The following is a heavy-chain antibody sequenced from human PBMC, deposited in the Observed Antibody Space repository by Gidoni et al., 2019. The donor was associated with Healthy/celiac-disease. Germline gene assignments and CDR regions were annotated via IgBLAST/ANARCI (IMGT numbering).Heavy chain of an antibody. V-gene: IGHV3-21*01. J-gene: IGHJ4*02. D-gene: IGHD6-13*01. CDR3: ARDLLVPLYSSSLGY. CDR2: ISSSSSYI. CDR1: GFTFSSYS. Sequence: EVQLVESGGGLVKPGGSLRLSCAASGFTFSSYSMNWVRQAPGKGLEWVSSISSSSSYIYYADSVKGRFTISRDNAKNSLYLQMNSLRAEDTAVYYCARDLLVPLYSSSLGYWGQGTLVTVSS.